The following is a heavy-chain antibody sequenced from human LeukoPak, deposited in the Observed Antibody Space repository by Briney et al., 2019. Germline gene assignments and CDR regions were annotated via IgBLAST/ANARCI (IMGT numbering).Heavy chain of an antibody. CDR1: GGTFSSYA. CDR3: ARGGAVEMAKFDY. J-gene: IGHJ4*02. D-gene: IGHD5-24*01. Sequence: GASVYVSCKASGGTFSSYAISWVRQAPGQGLEWMGGIIPIFGTANYAQKFQGRVTITADESTSTAYMELSSLRSEDTAVYYCARGGAVEMAKFDYWGQGTLVTVSS. V-gene: IGHV1-69*13. CDR2: IIPIFGTA.